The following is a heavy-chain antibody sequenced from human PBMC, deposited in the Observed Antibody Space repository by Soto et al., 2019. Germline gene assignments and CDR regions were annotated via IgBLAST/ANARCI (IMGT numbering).Heavy chain of an antibody. V-gene: IGHV4-59*12. CDR2: IYYSGST. Sequence: SETLSLTCTVSGGSISSYYWSWIRQPPGKGLEWIGYIYYSGSTNYNPSLKSRVTISVDTSKNQFSLKLSSVTAADTAVYYCARELYSGYDRYYYMDVWGKGTTVTVSS. CDR1: GGSISSYY. J-gene: IGHJ6*03. D-gene: IGHD5-12*01. CDR3: ARELYSGYDRYYYMDV.